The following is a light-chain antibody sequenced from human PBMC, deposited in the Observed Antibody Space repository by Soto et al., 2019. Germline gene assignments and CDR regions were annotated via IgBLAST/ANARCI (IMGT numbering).Light chain of an antibody. J-gene: IGKJ4*01. V-gene: IGKV3-20*01. CDR1: QNVSSNL. CDR2: GAS. Sequence: EILLTQSPATLSLSPGEGATLSCRASQNVSSNLLVWYQQHPGQAPRLLIYGASSRATGIPDRFSGSGSGTDFTLTISRLEPEDFAVYYCQQYGSSPPLSFGGGTKVDIK. CDR3: QQYGSSPPLS.